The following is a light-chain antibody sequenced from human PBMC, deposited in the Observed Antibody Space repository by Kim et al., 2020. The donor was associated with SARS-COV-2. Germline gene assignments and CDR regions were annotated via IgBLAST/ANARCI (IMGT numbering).Light chain of an antibody. V-gene: IGLV3-21*04. CDR2: YGS. J-gene: IGLJ1*01. Sequence: PGQTATIRSGGADIGTKSVPRNQQRPGQGPVVVIYYGSDRPSGIPARFSGSNSGNTATLTISRVEAGDEADYYCQVWDTRSDHYVFGTGTKVTVL. CDR1: DIGTKS. CDR3: QVWDTRSDHYV.